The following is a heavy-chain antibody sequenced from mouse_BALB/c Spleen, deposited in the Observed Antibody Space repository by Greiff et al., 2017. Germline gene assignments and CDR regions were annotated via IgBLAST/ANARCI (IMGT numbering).Heavy chain of an antibody. Sequence: EVKLVESGGGLVQPKVSLKLSCAASGFTFNTYAMNWVRQAPGKGLEWVARIRSKSNNYATYYADSVKDRFTISRDDSQSMLYLQMNNLKTEDTAMYYCVRRGAMDYWGQGTSVTVSS. CDR2: IRSKSNNYAT. V-gene: IGHV10-1*02. CDR3: VRRGAMDY. CDR1: GFTFNTYA. J-gene: IGHJ4*01.